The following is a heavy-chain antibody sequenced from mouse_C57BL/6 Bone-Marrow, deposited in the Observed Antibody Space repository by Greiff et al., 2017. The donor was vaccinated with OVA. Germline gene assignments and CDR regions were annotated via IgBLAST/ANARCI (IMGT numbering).Heavy chain of an antibody. CDR3: ARHKLSYYDPGAWFAY. D-gene: IGHD2-4*01. J-gene: IGHJ3*01. CDR1: GFTFSSYG. CDR2: ISSGGSYT. V-gene: IGHV5-6*01. Sequence: EVQRVESGGDLVKPGGSLKLSCAASGFTFSSYGMSWVRQTPDKRLEWVATISSGGSYTYYPDSVKGRFTISRDNAKNTLYLQMSSLKSEDTAMYYCARHKLSYYDPGAWFAYWGQGTLVTVSA.